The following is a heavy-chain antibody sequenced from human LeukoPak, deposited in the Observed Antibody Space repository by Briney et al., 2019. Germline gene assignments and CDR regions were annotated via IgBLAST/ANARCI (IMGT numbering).Heavy chain of an antibody. D-gene: IGHD2-8*01. Sequence: PSETLSLTCTFSGGSISSYYWNWIRQPPGKGLEWIGYIYYSGSTSGSTNYNPSLKSRVTISVDTSKNQFSLKLSSVTAADTAVYYCARENGMNDYWGQGTLVTVSS. CDR3: ARENGMNDY. CDR2: IYYSGSTSGST. CDR1: GGSISSYY. V-gene: IGHV4-59*01. J-gene: IGHJ4*02.